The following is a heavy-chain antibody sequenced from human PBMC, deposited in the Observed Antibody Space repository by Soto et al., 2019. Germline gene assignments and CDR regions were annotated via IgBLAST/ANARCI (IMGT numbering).Heavy chain of an antibody. J-gene: IGHJ1*01. V-gene: IGHV3-74*01. Sequence: GGSLRLSCAVSGLNFSKYWMNWVRPAPGKGRVWVSRINSDGSSTDYADSVKGRFTISRDNARNTLYLEMHSLRAEDTALYYCGRGGRIVAAASVDWGQGTLVTVSS. CDR1: GLNFSKYW. CDR3: GRGGRIVAAASVD. CDR2: INSDGSST. D-gene: IGHD6-25*01.